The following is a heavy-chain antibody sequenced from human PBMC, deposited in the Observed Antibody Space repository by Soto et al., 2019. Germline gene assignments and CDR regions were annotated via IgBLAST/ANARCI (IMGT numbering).Heavy chain of an antibody. CDR1: GDSVSSSSVT. D-gene: IGHD3-22*01. CDR2: TYYRSKWYN. CDR3: SRLIGNSWLYF. J-gene: IGHJ4*02. Sequence: PSQTLSLTCAISGDSVSSSSVTWNWIRQSPSRGLEWLGRTYYRSKWYNDYAESVKSRITINPDTSKNQFSLHLNSVTPEDTAVNYCSRLIGNSWLYFWGQGTLVTVSS. V-gene: IGHV6-1*01.